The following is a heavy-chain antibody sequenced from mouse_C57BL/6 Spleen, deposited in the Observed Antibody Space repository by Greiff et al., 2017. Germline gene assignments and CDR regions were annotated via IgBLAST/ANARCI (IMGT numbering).Heavy chain of an antibody. Sequence: QVHVKQPGAELVRPGSSVKLSCKASGYTFTSYWMHWVKQRPIQGLEWIGNIDPSDSETHYNQKFKDKATLTVDKSSSTAYMQLSSLTSEDSAVYYCARKEYYGNVHWYFDVWGTGTTVTVSS. CDR1: GYTFTSYW. CDR3: ARKEYYGNVHWYFDV. CDR2: IDPSDSET. V-gene: IGHV1-52*01. D-gene: IGHD2-1*01. J-gene: IGHJ1*03.